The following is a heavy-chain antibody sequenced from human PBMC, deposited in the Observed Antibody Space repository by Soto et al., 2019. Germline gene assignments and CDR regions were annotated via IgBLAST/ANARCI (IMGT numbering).Heavy chain of an antibody. Sequence: QVQLVQSEAEVKKPGASVKVSCKASGGTFSSYDISWVRQAPGQGLEWMGGIIPIFGTANYAQKFQGRVTITADKSTRTAYMELSSLRAEDTAVYYCAILLRGDSSGYYYDPYVDYWGQGTLVTVSS. CDR3: AILLRGDSSGYYYDPYVDY. D-gene: IGHD3-22*01. CDR1: GGTFSSYD. CDR2: IIPIFGTA. J-gene: IGHJ4*02. V-gene: IGHV1-69*06.